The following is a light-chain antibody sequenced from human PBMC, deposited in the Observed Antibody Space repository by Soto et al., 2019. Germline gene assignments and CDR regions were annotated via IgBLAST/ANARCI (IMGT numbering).Light chain of an antibody. V-gene: IGKV3-20*01. CDR2: GAS. CDR3: QQYGSSLTWT. Sequence: EIVLTQSPGTLSLSPGERATLSCRASQSVSSRYLAWYQKKPGQAPRLLIYGASSRATGIPDRFSSSGSGTDFTLTISRLESEDFAVYYCQQYGSSLTWTFGQGTKVDIK. CDR1: QSVSSRY. J-gene: IGKJ1*01.